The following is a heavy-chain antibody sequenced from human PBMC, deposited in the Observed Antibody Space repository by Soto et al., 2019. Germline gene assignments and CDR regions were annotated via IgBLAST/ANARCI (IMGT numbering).Heavy chain of an antibody. CDR3: ARDKRDLRFLEWSYYFAY. J-gene: IGHJ4*02. CDR2: ISYDGSNK. V-gene: IGHV3-30-3*01. Sequence: QVQLVESGGGVVQPGRSLRLSCAASGFTFSSCAMHWVRQAPGKGLEWVALISYDGSNKYYADSVKGRFTISRDNSKNTLYLQMNSLRAADTAVYYCARDKRDLRFLEWSYYFAYWGQGTLVTVSS. D-gene: IGHD3-3*01. CDR1: GFTFSSCA.